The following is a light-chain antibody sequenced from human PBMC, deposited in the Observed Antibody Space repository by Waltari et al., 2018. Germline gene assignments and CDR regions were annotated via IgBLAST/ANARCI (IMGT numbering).Light chain of an antibody. V-gene: IGKV3-20*01. Sequence: ILLTQSPGTLSLSPGERATLSCRASQSVSSNYLAWYQHKPGQAPILVIYDASTRATGIPDRFSGSGSGTDFTLTISRLEPEDFAVYYCQQYGSSPRTFGQGTKVEIK. J-gene: IGKJ1*01. CDR3: QQYGSSPRT. CDR1: QSVSSNY. CDR2: DAS.